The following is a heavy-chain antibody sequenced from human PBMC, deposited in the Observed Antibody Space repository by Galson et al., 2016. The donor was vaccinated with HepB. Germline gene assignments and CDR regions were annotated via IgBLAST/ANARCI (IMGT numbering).Heavy chain of an antibody. CDR2: IWYDGSNK. V-gene: IGHV3-33*01. Sequence: SLRLSCAASGFTFSSYGMHWVRQAPGKGLEWVAVIWYDGSNKYYADSVKGRFTISRDNSKNTLYLQMNSLRAEDTAVYYCAREMMTFGGVIVKTGAFDIWGQGTMVTVSS. J-gene: IGHJ3*02. CDR3: AREMMTFGGVIVKTGAFDI. D-gene: IGHD3-16*02. CDR1: GFTFSSYG.